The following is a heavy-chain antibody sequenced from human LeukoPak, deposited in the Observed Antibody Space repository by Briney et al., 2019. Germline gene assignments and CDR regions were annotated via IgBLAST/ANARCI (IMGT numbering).Heavy chain of an antibody. CDR1: GVSISSSSYY. Sequence: SETLSLTCTVSGVSISSSSYYWGWIRQPPGKGLEWIGSIYYSGSTYYNPSLKSRVTISLDTSENQFSLKLSSVTAADTAVYYCAKRKEYYDSSSYYDLDYCGQGNLVTVSS. V-gene: IGHV4-39*01. J-gene: IGHJ4*02. D-gene: IGHD3-22*01. CDR3: AKRKEYYDSSSYYDLDY. CDR2: IYYSGST.